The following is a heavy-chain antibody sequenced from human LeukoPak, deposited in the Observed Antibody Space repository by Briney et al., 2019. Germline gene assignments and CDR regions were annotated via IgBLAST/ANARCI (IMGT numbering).Heavy chain of an antibody. CDR3: ARGQMYSGRTLDV. D-gene: IGHD1-26*01. CDR2: ISYDGSNK. CDR1: GFTFSSYG. Sequence: GGSLRLSCAASGFTFSSYGMHWVRQAPGKGLEWVAVISYDGSNKYYADSVKGRFTISRDNAKNSLYLQMNSLRGEDTAVYYCARGQMYSGRTLDVWGQGTTVTVSS. V-gene: IGHV3-30*03. J-gene: IGHJ6*02.